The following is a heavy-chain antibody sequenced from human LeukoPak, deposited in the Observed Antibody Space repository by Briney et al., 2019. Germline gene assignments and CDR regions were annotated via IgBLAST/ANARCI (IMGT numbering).Heavy chain of an antibody. CDR3: AREGKITMVRGVIRYYYMDV. V-gene: IGHV4-61*02. D-gene: IGHD3-10*01. Sequence: SQTLSLTCTVSGGSISSGSYYWSWIRQPAGKGLEWIERIFTSGSTKYNPSLKSRVTISVDTSKNQFSLKLSSVTAADTAVYYCAREGKITMVRGVIRYYYMDVWGKGTTVTISS. CDR2: IFTSGST. CDR1: GGSISSGSYY. J-gene: IGHJ6*03.